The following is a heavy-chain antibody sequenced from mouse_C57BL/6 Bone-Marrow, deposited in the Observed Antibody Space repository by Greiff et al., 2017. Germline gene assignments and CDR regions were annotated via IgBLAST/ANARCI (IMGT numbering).Heavy chain of an antibody. CDR1: GYTFTDYY. Sequence: VQLKESGPVLVKPGASVKMSCKASGYTFTDYYMNWVKQSHGKSLEWIGVINPYNGGTSYNQKFKGKATLTVDKSSSTAYMELNSLTSEDSAVYYCARFPWFAYWGQGTLVTVSA. V-gene: IGHV1-19*01. CDR3: ARFPWFAY. J-gene: IGHJ3*01. CDR2: INPYNGGT.